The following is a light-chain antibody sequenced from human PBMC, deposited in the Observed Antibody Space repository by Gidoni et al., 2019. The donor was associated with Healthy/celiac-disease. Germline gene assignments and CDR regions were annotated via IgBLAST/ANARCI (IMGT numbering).Light chain of an antibody. Sequence: DIQMTQSPSSLSASVGDRLTITCRASQSISSYLNWYQQKPGKAPKLLIYAASSLQSGVPSRFSGSGSGTDFTLTISSLQPEDFATYYCQQSYSTLGTFXQXTKVEIK. CDR3: QQSYSTLGT. J-gene: IGKJ1*01. CDR1: QSISSY. V-gene: IGKV1-39*01. CDR2: AAS.